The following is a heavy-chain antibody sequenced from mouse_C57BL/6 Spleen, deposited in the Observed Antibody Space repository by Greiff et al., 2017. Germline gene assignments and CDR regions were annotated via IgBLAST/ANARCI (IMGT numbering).Heavy chain of an antibody. CDR3: ARGGYYGSAWFAY. Sequence: DVHLVESEGGLVQPGSSMKLSCTASGFTFSDYYMAWVRQVPEKGLEWVANINYDGSSTYYLDSLKSRFIISRDNAKNILYLQMSSLKSEDTATYYCARGGYYGSAWFAYWGQGTLVTVSA. CDR2: INYDGSST. D-gene: IGHD1-1*01. V-gene: IGHV5-16*01. J-gene: IGHJ3*01. CDR1: GFTFSDYY.